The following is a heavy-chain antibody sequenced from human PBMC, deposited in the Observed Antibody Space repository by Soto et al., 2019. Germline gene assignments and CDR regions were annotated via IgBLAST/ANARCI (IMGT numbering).Heavy chain of an antibody. CDR3: ARDREVAGIAPRHDVFDI. V-gene: IGHV4-4*07. Sequence: SKTLSLTSTVSGGSISSYYWSWIRQPAGKGLEWIGRIYTSGSTNYNPSLKSRVTMSVDTSKNQFSLKLSSVTAEDTAVYYCARDREVAGIAPRHDVFDIWGQGTMVTVSS. CDR2: IYTSGST. CDR1: GGSISSYY. J-gene: IGHJ3*02. D-gene: IGHD6-19*01.